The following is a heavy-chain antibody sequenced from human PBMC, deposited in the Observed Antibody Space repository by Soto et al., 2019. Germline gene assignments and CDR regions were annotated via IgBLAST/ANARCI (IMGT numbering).Heavy chain of an antibody. CDR2: IYYSGST. D-gene: IGHD6-13*01. V-gene: IGHV4-59*01. CDR1: GGSISSYY. CDR3: AAAAGMLELDY. J-gene: IGHJ4*02. Sequence: PSETLSLTCTVSGGSISSYYWSWIRQPPGKGLEWIGYIYYSGSTNYNPSLKSRVTISVDTSKNQFSLKLSSATAADTAVYYCAAAAGMLELDYWGQGTLVTSPQ.